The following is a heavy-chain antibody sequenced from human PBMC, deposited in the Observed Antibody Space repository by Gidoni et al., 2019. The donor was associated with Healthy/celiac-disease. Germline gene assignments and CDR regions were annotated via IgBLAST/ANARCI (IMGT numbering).Heavy chain of an antibody. CDR1: GFTFSSYS. CDR2: ISSSSRYI. Sequence: EVQLVESGGGLVKPGGSLRLSCAASGFTFSSYSMNWVRQAPGKGLEWVSSISSSSRYIYYADSVKGRFTISRDNAKNSLYLQMNSLRAEDTAVYYCARDPSLVEQYGMDVWGQGTTVTVSS. CDR3: ARDPSLVEQYGMDV. V-gene: IGHV3-21*01. J-gene: IGHJ6*02.